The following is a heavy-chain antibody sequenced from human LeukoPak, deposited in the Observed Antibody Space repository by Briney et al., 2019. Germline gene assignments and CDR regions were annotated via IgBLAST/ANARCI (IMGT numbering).Heavy chain of an antibody. CDR1: GGSFSGYY. V-gene: IGHV4-34*01. Sequence: SETLSLTCAVYGGSFSGYYWSWIRQPPGKGLEWIGEINHSGSTNYNPSLKSRVTISVDTSKNQFSLKLSSVTAADTAVYYCARLKPKIITMVRGIFDYWGQGILVIVSS. CDR2: INHSGST. CDR3: ARLKPKIITMVRGIFDY. D-gene: IGHD3-10*01. J-gene: IGHJ4*02.